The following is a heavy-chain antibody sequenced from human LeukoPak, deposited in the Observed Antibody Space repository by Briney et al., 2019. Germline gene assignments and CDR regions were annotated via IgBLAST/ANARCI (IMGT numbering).Heavy chain of an antibody. J-gene: IGHJ4*02. CDR2: IYYSGST. CDR3: ARDLESGGSGFFDY. D-gene: IGHD3-3*01. Sequence: SETLSLTCTVSGGSISSSSYYWGWIRQPPGKGLEWIGSIYYSGSTYYNPSLKSRVTILVDTPKNQFSLKLSSVTAADTAVYYCARDLESGGSGFFDYWGQGTLVTVSS. CDR1: GGSISSSSYY. V-gene: IGHV4-39*07.